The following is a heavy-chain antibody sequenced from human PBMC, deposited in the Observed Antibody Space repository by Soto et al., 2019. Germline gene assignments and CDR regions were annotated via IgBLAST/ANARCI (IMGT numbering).Heavy chain of an antibody. CDR3: ARGGYRSLDYYYDGMDV. D-gene: IGHD6-13*01. J-gene: IGHJ6*02. CDR2: IIPIFGTA. Sequence: QVQLVQSGAEVKKPRSSVKVSCKASGGTFSSYAISWVRQAPGQGLEWMGGIIPIFGTANYAQKFQGRVTITADKSTGTAYMELSSLRSEDTAVYYCARGGYRSLDYYYDGMDVWCQWATVTVSS. V-gene: IGHV1-69*06. CDR1: GGTFSSYA.